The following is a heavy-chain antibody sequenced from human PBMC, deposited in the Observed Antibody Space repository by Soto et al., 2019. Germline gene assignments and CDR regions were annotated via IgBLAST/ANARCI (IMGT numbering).Heavy chain of an antibody. CDR3: ARAPEGPDSYSNYAYYFDY. V-gene: IGHV1-69*01. J-gene: IGHJ4*02. CDR2: LIPIFGTA. D-gene: IGHD4-4*01. Sequence: QVQLVQSGAEVKKPGSSVKVSCKASGGNFSSYAISWVRQAPGQGLEWMGGLIPIFGTANYAQKFQGRVTITADEATSTAYMELSSLRSEDTSVYSCARAPEGPDSYSNYAYYFDYWGQGTLVAV. CDR1: GGNFSSYA.